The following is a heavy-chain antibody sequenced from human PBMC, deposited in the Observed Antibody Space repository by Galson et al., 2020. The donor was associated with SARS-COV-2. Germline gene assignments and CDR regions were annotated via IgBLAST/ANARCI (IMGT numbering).Heavy chain of an antibody. V-gene: IGHV3-7*01. CDR1: GFTFSSYW. D-gene: IGHD1-26*01. Sequence: TGGSLRLSCAASGFTFSSYWMSWVRQAPGKGLEWVANIKQAGSEKYYVDSVKGRFTISRDNAKNSLYLQMNSLRAEETAVYYCARDTCSVGANIQTDYFHYYGKDVWGQGTTVTVSS. CDR2: IKQAGSEK. CDR3: ARDTCSVGANIQTDYFHYYGKDV. J-gene: IGHJ6*01.